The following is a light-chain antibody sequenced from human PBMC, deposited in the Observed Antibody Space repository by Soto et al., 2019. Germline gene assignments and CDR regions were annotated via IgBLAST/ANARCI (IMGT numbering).Light chain of an antibody. CDR1: SSNIGSNT. CDR2: TAG. CDR3: QSYDNSLSGSWV. Sequence: QSVLTQPLSASASPGQRVTISCSGGSSNIGSNTVAWYQHLPGTAPPRLIFTAGQRPSGVPGRFSGSKSGTSASLAINGLQAEDEAHYYCQSYDNSLSGSWVFGGGTQLTVL. J-gene: IGLJ3*02. V-gene: IGLV1-44*01.